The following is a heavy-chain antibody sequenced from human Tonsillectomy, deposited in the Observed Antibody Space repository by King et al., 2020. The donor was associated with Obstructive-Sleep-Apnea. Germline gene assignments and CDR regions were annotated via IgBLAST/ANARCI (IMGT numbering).Heavy chain of an antibody. Sequence: QLQESGPGLVKPSETLSLTCTVSGGSISSGSYYWGWIRQPPGKGLEWIGNIYNSGSTDYNPSLKSRVTISEGTSETYFSLKLSSVTAADTAVYDCARSPDFVWGSYLPGTFDIWGQGTLVTVSS. CDR2: IYNSGST. D-gene: IGHD3-16*01. J-gene: IGHJ3*02. CDR1: GGSISSGSYY. V-gene: IGHV4-39*07. CDR3: ARSPDFVWGSYLPGTFDI.